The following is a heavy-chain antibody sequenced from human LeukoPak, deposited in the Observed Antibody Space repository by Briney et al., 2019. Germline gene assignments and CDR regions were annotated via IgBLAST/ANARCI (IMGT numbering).Heavy chain of an antibody. CDR3: ARVLSSSWYGERGNWFDP. J-gene: IGHJ5*02. CDR2: INHSGST. V-gene: IGHV4-34*01. D-gene: IGHD6-13*01. Sequence: GSLRLSCAASGFTFSSYAMSWIRQPPGKGLEWIGEINHSGSTNYNPSLKSRVTISVDTSKNQFSLKLSSVTAADTAVYYCARVLSSSWYGERGNWFDPWGQGTLVTVSS. CDR1: GFTFSSYA.